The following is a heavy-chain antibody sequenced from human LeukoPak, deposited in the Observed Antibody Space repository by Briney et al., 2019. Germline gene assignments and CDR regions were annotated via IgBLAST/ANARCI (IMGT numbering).Heavy chain of an antibody. J-gene: IGHJ5*01. CDR1: GGSVSSGSYY. D-gene: IGHD6-19*01. Sequence: SETLSLTCTVSGGSVSSGSYYWSWIRQPPGKGLEWIGYIYYSGSTNYNPSLKSRVTISVDTSKNQFSLKLSSVTAADTAVYYCARAGLGGTYLNWFESWGQGTLVTVSS. V-gene: IGHV4-61*01. CDR2: IYYSGST. CDR3: ARAGLGGTYLNWFES.